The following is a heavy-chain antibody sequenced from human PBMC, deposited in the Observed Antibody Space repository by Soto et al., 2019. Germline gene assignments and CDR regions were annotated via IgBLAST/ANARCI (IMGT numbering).Heavy chain of an antibody. V-gene: IGHV3-48*01. D-gene: IGHD2-2*01. CDR1: GFTFSSYS. J-gene: IGHJ4*02. CDR2: ISSSSSTI. CDR3: TIEFVVPADKQFDY. Sequence: LRLSCAASGFTFSSYSMNWVRQAPGKGLEWVSYISSSSSTIYYADSVKGRFTISRDNAKNSLYLQMNSLRAEDTAVYYCTIEFVVPADKQFDYWGQGTLVTVSS.